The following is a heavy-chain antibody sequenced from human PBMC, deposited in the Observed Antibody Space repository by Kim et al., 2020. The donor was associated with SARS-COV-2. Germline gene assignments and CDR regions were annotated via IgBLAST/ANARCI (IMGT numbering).Heavy chain of an antibody. V-gene: IGHV3-30*04. CDR3: ARAGGVDCSSTSCYGSY. D-gene: IGHD2-2*01. Sequence: GGSLRLSCAASGFTFSSYAMHWVRKAPGKGLEWVAVISYDGSNKYYADSVKGRFTISRDNSKNTLYLQMNSLRAEDTAVYYCARAGGVDCSSTSCYGSYWGQGTLVSVSS. J-gene: IGHJ4*02. CDR1: GFTFSSYA. CDR2: ISYDGSNK.